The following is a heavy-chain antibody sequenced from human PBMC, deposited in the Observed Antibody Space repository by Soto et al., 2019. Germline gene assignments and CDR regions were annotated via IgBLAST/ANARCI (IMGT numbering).Heavy chain of an antibody. CDR1: GGSISSYY. CDR2: IYYSGST. D-gene: IGHD3-22*01. CDR3: ARRGYYDSSGYYSFRWFDP. J-gene: IGHJ5*02. Sequence: SEILSLTCPVSGGSISSYYWIWIRQPPGKGLEWIGYIYYSGSTNYNPSLKSRVTISVDTSKNQFSLKLSSVTAADTAVYYCARRGYYDSSGYYSFRWFDPWGQGTLVTVSS. V-gene: IGHV4-59*01.